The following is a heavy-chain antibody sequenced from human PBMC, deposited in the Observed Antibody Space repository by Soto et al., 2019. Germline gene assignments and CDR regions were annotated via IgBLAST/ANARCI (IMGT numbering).Heavy chain of an antibody. J-gene: IGHJ4*02. CDR2: IYSGGST. CDR3: ASPPRTYCGRHCQPLLDY. D-gene: IGHD2-21*02. V-gene: IGHV3-53*01. CDR1: GFTVSSNY. Sequence: GGSLRLSCAASGFTVSSNYMSWVRQAPGKGLEWVSVIYSGGSTYYADSVKGRFTISRDNSKNTLYLQMNSLRAEDTAVYYCASPPRTYCGRHCQPLLDYWAQAILVTVSS.